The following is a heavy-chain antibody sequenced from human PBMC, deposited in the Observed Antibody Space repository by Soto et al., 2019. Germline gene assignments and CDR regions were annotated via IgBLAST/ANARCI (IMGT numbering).Heavy chain of an antibody. CDR2: IYYSGST. Sequence: QVQLQESGPGLVKPSQTLSLTCTVSGGSISSGGYYWSWIRQHPGKGLEWIGYIYYSGSTYYHPSLKSRVTISVDTSKNQFSLKLSSVTAADTAVYYCARESAGGVVSGLMDVWGQGTTVTVSS. CDR3: ARESAGGVVSGLMDV. V-gene: IGHV4-31*03. D-gene: IGHD2-15*01. J-gene: IGHJ6*02. CDR1: GGSISSGGYY.